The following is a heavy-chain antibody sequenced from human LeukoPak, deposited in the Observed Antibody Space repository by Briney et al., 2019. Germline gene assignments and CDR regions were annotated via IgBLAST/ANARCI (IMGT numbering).Heavy chain of an antibody. Sequence: GGSLRLSCAASGFTFDDYAMHWVRQAPGKGLEWVSGISWNSGSIGYADSVKGRFTISRDNAKNSLYLQMNSLRAEDTALYYCAKDMGGGIAAATFDYWGQGTLVTVSS. CDR1: GFTFDDYA. D-gene: IGHD6-13*01. CDR2: ISWNSGSI. V-gene: IGHV3-9*01. CDR3: AKDMGGGIAAATFDY. J-gene: IGHJ4*02.